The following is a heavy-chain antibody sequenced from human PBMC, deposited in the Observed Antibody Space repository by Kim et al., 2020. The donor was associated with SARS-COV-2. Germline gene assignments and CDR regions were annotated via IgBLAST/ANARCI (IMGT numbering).Heavy chain of an antibody. J-gene: IGHJ4*02. CDR3: ARRAYTSGWWYFDS. CDR2: INGDGSTT. V-gene: IGHV3-74*01. CDR1: GFTFSSYW. Sequence: GGSLRLSCAASGFTFSSYWMHWVRQAPGKGLVWVSRINGDGSTTSYGDSVKGRFTLSRDNAKNTLYLQMNSLRAEDTAVYYCARRAYTSGWWYFDSWGQG. D-gene: IGHD6-19*01.